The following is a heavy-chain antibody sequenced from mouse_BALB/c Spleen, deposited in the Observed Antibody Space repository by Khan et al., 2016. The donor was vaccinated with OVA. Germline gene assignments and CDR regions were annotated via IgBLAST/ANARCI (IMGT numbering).Heavy chain of an antibody. J-gene: IGHJ4*01. V-gene: IGHV1-7*01. CDR1: GYTFTSYW. Sequence: QVQLKASGAELAKPGASVKMSCKASGYTFTSYWMHWVKQRPGQGLEWIGYINSSTGYTEYNQKFKDKATLTADKSSSTAYMQLSSLTSEDSAVYYCASYDGYYYYAMDYWGQGTSVTVSS. D-gene: IGHD2-3*01. CDR2: INSSTGYT. CDR3: ASYDGYYYYAMDY.